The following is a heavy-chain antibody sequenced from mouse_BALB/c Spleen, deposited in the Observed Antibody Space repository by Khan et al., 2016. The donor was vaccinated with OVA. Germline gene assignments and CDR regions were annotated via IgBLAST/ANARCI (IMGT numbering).Heavy chain of an antibody. CDR3: TRLAYYYDSGGFAY. V-gene: IGHV5-6*01. CDR1: GFTFSTYG. J-gene: IGHJ3*01. Sequence: EVQLVESGVDLVKPGGSLKLSCAASGFTFSTYGMSWVRQTPDKRLEWVATVSTGGSYTYYPDSVKGRFTISRDNAKNTLYLQMSGLKSEDTAMFYCTRLAYYYDSGGFAYWGQGTLVTVSA. CDR2: VSTGGSYT. D-gene: IGHD1-1*01.